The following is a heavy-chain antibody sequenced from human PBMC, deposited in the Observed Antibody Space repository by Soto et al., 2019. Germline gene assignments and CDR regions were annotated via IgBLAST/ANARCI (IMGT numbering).Heavy chain of an antibody. CDR3: ASRRRDGYNSAY. D-gene: IGHD5-12*01. CDR1: GGTFSSYT. J-gene: IGHJ4*02. CDR2: IIPILGIA. V-gene: IGHV1-69*02. Sequence: QVQLVQSGAEVKKPGSSVKVSCKASGGTFSSYTISWVRQAPGQGPEWMGRIIPILGIANYAQKFQGRVTITADKSTSTAYMELSSLRSEDTAVYYCASRRRDGYNSAYWGQGTLVTVSS.